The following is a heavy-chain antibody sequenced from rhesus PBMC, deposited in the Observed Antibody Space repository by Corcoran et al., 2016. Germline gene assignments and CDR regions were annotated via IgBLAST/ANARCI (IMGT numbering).Heavy chain of an antibody. V-gene: IGHV4S10*01. D-gene: IGHD3-9*01. CDR1: GGSISDSYR. J-gene: IGHJ4*01. CDR2: IYGSSTST. CDR3: ARVRGVRGVYYFDY. Sequence: QVQLQESGPGVVKPSETLSLTCAVSGGSISDSYRWSWIRQPPGKGLEWIGYIYGSSTSTNYNPSLKSRVTISKDTSKNQFSLKLSSVTAADTAVYYCARVRGVRGVYYFDYWGQGVLVTVSS.